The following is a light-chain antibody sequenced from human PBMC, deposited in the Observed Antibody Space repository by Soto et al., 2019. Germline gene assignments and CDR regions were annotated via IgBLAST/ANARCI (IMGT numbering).Light chain of an antibody. CDR3: LSYTSVNTRV. CDR2: EVN. V-gene: IGLV2-14*01. J-gene: IGLJ3*02. Sequence: QSALTQPASVSGSPGQSITISCTGTSSDVGGYKVISWYQHHPGKAHKLMIYEVNNPPSGVSDRFSGSKSGNTASLTISGLPPEDEADYYCLSYTSVNTRVFGGGTKLTVL. CDR1: SSDVGGYKV.